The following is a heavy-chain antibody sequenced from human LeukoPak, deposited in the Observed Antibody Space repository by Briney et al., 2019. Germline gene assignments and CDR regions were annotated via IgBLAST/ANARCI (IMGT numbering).Heavy chain of an antibody. J-gene: IGHJ4*02. D-gene: IGHD1-26*01. Sequence: PSETLSLTCTVSGGSISSYYWSWIRQPPGKGLEWIGSISDSGNTNYNPSLKSRVTISGDTSKNQFSLKLSSVTAADTAVYYCARHGTIFDYWGQGTLVTVSS. V-gene: IGHV4-59*08. CDR1: GGSISSYY. CDR3: ARHGTIFDY. CDR2: ISDSGNT.